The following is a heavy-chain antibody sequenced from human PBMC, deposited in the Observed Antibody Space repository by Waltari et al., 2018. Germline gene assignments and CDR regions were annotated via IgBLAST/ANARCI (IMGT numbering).Heavy chain of an antibody. Sequence: EVQLVESGGGLVKPGGSLRLSCAASGFTFSSYSMNWVRQAPGKGLEWVSSISSSSSYIYYADSVKGRFTISRDNAKNSLYLQMNSLRAEDTAVYYCAKGYSGPLDYFDYWGQGTLVTVSS. CDR3: AKGYSGPLDYFDY. D-gene: IGHD6-13*01. CDR2: ISSSSSYI. J-gene: IGHJ4*02. V-gene: IGHV3-21*01. CDR1: GFTFSSYS.